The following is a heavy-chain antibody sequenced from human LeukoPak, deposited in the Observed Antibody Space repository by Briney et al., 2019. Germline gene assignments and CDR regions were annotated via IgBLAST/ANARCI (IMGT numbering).Heavy chain of an antibody. Sequence: PGGSLRLSCAASGFTFSSYAMSWVRQAPGKGLEWVSSISSSSSYIYYADSVKGRFTISRDNAKNSLYLQMNSLRAEDTAVYYCARNNMPGYSYGNYYYYGMDVWGQGTTVTVSS. V-gene: IGHV3-21*01. CDR1: GFTFSSYA. D-gene: IGHD5-18*01. J-gene: IGHJ6*02. CDR3: ARNNMPGYSYGNYYYYGMDV. CDR2: ISSSSSYI.